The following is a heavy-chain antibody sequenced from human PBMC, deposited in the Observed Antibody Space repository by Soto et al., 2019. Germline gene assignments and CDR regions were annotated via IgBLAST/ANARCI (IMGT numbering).Heavy chain of an antibody. CDR3: AKARAQYYDFWSGYPVDY. J-gene: IGHJ4*02. CDR2: ISGSGGST. Sequence: EVQLLESGGGLVQPGGSLRLSCAASGFTFSSYAMSWVRQAPGKGLEWVSAISGSGGSTYYADSVKGRFTIPRDNSMNTLCLQMNSLRAEDTAVYYCAKARAQYYDFWSGYPVDYWGQGTLVTVSS. CDR1: GFTFSSYA. V-gene: IGHV3-23*01. D-gene: IGHD3-3*01.